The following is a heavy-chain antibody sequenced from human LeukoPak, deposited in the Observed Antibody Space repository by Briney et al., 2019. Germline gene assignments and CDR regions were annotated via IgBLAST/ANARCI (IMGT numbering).Heavy chain of an antibody. Sequence: PGGSLRLSCAASGFSFSSYAISWVRQAPGKGLEWVSGISGSGGSTYYADSVKGRFTISRDNSKNTLYVQMNSLRAEDTAVYYCAKARGFCSGGSCYNPFDPWGQGTLVTVSS. J-gene: IGHJ5*02. V-gene: IGHV3-23*01. CDR3: AKARGFCSGGSCYNPFDP. D-gene: IGHD2-15*01. CDR1: GFSFSSYA. CDR2: ISGSGGST.